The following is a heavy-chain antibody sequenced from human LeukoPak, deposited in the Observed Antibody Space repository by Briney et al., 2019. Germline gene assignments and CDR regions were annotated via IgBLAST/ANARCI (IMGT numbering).Heavy chain of an antibody. Sequence: GGFLRLSCAASGFTFSSYAMHWVRQAPGKGLEWVAVISYDGSNKYYADSVKGRFTISRDNSKNTLYLQMNSLRAEDTAVYYCARDREMATAGPFDYWGQGTLVTVSS. V-gene: IGHV3-30-3*01. CDR3: ARDREMATAGPFDY. CDR2: ISYDGSNK. CDR1: GFTFSSYA. J-gene: IGHJ4*02. D-gene: IGHD5-24*01.